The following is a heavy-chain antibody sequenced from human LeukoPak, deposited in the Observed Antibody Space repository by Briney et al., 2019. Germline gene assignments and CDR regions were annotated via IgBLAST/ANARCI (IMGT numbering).Heavy chain of an antibody. J-gene: IGHJ4*02. Sequence: ASVKVSCKASGYTFTSYGISWVRQAPGQGLEWIGWISAYNGNTNYAQKLQGRVTMTTDTSTSTVYMELSSLRSEDTAVYYCARVEGYGSGSYTFDYWGQGTLVTVSS. D-gene: IGHD3-10*01. V-gene: IGHV1-18*04. CDR3: ARVEGYGSGSYTFDY. CDR2: ISAYNGNT. CDR1: GYTFTSYG.